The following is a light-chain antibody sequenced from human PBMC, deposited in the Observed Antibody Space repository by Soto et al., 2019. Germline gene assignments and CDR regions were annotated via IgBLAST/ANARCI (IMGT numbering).Light chain of an antibody. CDR1: QSISSW. V-gene: IGKV1-5*01. J-gene: IGKJ3*01. Sequence: DIQMTQSPSTLSASVGDRVTITCRASQSISSWLAWYQQKPGKAPKLLIYDASSLESGVPSRFSGSGSGTEFTLTNSSLQPDYFATYYCQQYNSYPITFGPGTKVDIK. CDR2: DAS. CDR3: QQYNSYPIT.